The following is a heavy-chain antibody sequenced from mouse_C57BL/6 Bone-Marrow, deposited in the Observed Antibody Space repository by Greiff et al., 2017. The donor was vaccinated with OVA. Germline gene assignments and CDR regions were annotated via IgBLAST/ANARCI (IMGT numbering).Heavy chain of an antibody. CDR2: INPYNGGT. Sequence: VQLQQSGPVLVKPGASVKMSCKASGYTFTDYYMNWVKQSHGKSLEWIGVINPYNGGTSYNQKFKGKATLTVDKSSSTAYMELNSLTSEDSAVYYCATMVTTDWFAYWGQGTLVTVSA. J-gene: IGHJ3*01. CDR3: ATMVTTDWFAY. V-gene: IGHV1-19*01. CDR1: GYTFTDYY. D-gene: IGHD2-2*01.